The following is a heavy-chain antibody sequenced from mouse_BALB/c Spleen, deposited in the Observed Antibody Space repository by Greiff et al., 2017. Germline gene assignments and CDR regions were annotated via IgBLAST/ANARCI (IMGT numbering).Heavy chain of an antibody. J-gene: IGHJ4*01. CDR3: ARRGTSYAMDY. D-gene: IGHD1-3*01. CDR2: ISSGSSTI. Sequence: EVKVVESGGGLVQPGGSRKLSCAASGFTFSSFGMHWVRQAPEKGLEWVAYISSGSSTIYYADTVKGRFTISRDNPKNTLFLQMTSLRSEDTAMYYCARRGTSYAMDYWGQGTSVTVSS. V-gene: IGHV5-17*02. CDR1: GFTFSSFG.